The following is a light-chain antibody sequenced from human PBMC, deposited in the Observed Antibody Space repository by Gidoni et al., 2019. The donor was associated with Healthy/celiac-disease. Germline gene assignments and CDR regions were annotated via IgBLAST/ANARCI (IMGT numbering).Light chain of an antibody. V-gene: IGLV2-11*01. CDR1: SSDVGGYND. CDR2: DVS. J-gene: IGLJ3*02. Sequence: QSALTQPRSVSGSPAQSVTISCTGTSSDVGGYNDVSWYQQHPGKAPKLMIYDVSKRPSVVPDRFSGSKSGNTASLTISGLQAEDEADYYCCSYAGSYTWVFGGGTKLTVL. CDR3: CSYAGSYTWV.